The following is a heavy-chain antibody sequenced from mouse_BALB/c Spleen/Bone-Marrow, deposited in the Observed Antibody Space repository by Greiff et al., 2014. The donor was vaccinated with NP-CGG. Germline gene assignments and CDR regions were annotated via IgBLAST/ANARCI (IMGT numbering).Heavy chain of an antibody. J-gene: IGHJ2*01. Sequence: EVQLQESGPELVKPGASVKISCKTSGYTFSDYTLHWVKQSHGKSLEWIGGVNPNIGGTSYNQKFKGKASLTVNKSSTTAYMKLRSLTSDDSAVYYCARGRWYYWGQGTTLTVSS. CDR3: ARGRWYY. CDR1: GYTFSDYT. CDR2: VNPNIGGT. D-gene: IGHD2-3*01. V-gene: IGHV1-22*01.